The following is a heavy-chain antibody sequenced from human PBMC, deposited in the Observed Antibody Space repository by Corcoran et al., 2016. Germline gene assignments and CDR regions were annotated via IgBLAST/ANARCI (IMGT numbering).Heavy chain of an antibody. CDR3: ARDKRAEGRYYAYGMDV. J-gene: IGHJ6*02. Sequence: QVQLQQSGPGLVEPSQALSLAFAISGESVSSNSAAWNWVRQSPSRGLEGRGRTYYRSKWYNDYAVSGKSRITINPDTSKNQFSLQLNSVTPEDTAVYYCARDKRAEGRYYAYGMDVWGQGTMVTVSS. D-gene: IGHD6-25*01. CDR2: TYYRSKWYN. V-gene: IGHV6-1*01. CDR1: GESVSSNSAA.